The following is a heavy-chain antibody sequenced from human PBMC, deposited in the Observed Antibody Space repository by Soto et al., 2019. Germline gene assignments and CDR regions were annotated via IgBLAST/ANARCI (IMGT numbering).Heavy chain of an antibody. J-gene: IGHJ1*01. CDR3: ASDWAGTTDS. Sequence: SETLSLTCTVSGAYVSSGSHYWTWIRQPPGNGLEWIGYIYYSGSANYNPSLKSRLSISVDASKNQCYLKVTSVTPEDTAVYYCASDWAGTTDSWGQGTLVTVSA. V-gene: IGHV4-61*01. CDR1: GAYVSSGSHY. D-gene: IGHD1-1*01. CDR2: IYYSGSA.